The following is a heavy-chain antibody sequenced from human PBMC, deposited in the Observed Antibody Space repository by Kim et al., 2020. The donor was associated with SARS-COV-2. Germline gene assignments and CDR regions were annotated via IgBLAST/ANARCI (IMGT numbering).Heavy chain of an antibody. V-gene: IGHV4-59*01. CDR2: IYNSGST. CDR3: ARAVAGTRGGYYYYGVDV. Sequence: QPPGKGLEWIGSIYNSGSTNYNPSLKSRVTISEDRSKNQFSLKLSSVTAADTAVYYCARAVAGTRGGYYYYGVDVWGQGTTVTVSS. D-gene: IGHD6-19*01. J-gene: IGHJ6*02.